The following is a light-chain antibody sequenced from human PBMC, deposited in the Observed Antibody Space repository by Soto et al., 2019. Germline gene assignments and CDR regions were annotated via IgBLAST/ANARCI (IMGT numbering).Light chain of an antibody. CDR2: EVS. Sequence: QSALTQPPSASGSPGQSVTISCTGTSSDVGGYSDVSWYQQHPGTAPKLMIYEVSKRPSGVPDRFSGSKSGNTASLTVSGLQAEDEADYYCTSYAGSNNWVFGGGTKLTVL. J-gene: IGLJ2*01. CDR1: SSDVGGYSD. CDR3: TSYAGSNNWV. V-gene: IGLV2-8*01.